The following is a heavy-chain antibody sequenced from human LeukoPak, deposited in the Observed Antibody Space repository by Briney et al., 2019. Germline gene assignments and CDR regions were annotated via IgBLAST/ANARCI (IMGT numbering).Heavy chain of an antibody. CDR2: ICAYNVNT. V-gene: IGHV1-18*04. CDR3: ARIPPGYSGYELDY. CDR1: GYTFTRYG. D-gene: IGHD5-12*01. Sequence: GASVTVSFKASGYTFTRYGISWVRQAPGQALDWMGWICAYNVNTDYAQKFQGRVTMTTDTSTSTAYMELRSLRSDDTAVYYCARIPPGYSGYELDYWGQGTLVTVSS. J-gene: IGHJ4*02.